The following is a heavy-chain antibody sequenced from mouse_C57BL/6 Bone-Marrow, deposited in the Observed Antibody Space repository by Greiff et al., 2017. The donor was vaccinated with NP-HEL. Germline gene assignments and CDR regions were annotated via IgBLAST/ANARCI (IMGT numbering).Heavy chain of an antibody. CDR3: TRGSMVTLYRYAMDY. J-gene: IGHJ4*01. CDR1: GFNIKNTY. CDR2: IDPANGNT. Sequence: EVQGVESVAELVRPGASVKLSCTASGFNIKNTYMHWVKQRPEQGLEWIGRIDPANGNTKYAPQFQGKATITADTSSNTAYLQLSSLTSEDTAIYYFTRGSMVTLYRYAMDYWGQGASVTVSS. V-gene: IGHV14-3*01. D-gene: IGHD2-1*01.